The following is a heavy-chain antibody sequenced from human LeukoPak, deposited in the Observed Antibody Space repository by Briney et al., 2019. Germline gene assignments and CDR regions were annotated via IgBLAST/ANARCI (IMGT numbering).Heavy chain of an antibody. J-gene: IGHJ5*02. CDR2: MQISGIT. CDR1: GGSISSYY. Sequence: SETLSPTCTVSGGSISSYYWSWIRQPAGKGLEWIGRMQISGITNYNPSLQSRVTMSLDTSKNQFSLKLSSVTAADTAVYYCARDLVVAPYNWFDPWGQGTLVTVSS. V-gene: IGHV4-4*07. D-gene: IGHD2-2*01. CDR3: ARDLVVAPYNWFDP.